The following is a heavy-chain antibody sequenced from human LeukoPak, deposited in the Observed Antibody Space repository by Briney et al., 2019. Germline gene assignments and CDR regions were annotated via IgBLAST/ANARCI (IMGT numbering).Heavy chain of an antibody. CDR2: ISAYNGNT. D-gene: IGHD1-1*01. V-gene: IGHV1-18*01. CDR1: GYTFTSYG. CDR3: ARDRPQPYYYYYYGMDV. Sequence: ASVKVSCKASGYTFTSYGISWARQAPGQGLEWMGWISAYNGNTNYAQKLQGRVTMTTDTSTSTAYMELRSLRSDDTAVYYCARDRPQPYYYYYYGMDVWGQGTTVTVSS. J-gene: IGHJ6*02.